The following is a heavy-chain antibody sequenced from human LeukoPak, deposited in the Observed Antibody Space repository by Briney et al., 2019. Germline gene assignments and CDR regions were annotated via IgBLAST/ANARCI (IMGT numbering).Heavy chain of an antibody. CDR2: IYYSGST. CDR3: AREAPWQQGFDY. J-gene: IGHJ4*02. Sequence: SETLSLTCTVSGGSISSGDYYWSWIRQPPGKGLEWIGYIYYSGSTYYNPSLKSRVTISVDTSKNQFSLKLSSVTAADTAVYYCAREAPWQQGFDYWGQGTLVTASS. V-gene: IGHV4-30-4*08. CDR1: GGSISSGDYY. D-gene: IGHD6-13*01.